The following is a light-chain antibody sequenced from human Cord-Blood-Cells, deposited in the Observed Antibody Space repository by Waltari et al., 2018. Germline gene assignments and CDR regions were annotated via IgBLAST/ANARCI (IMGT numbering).Light chain of an antibody. CDR3: SSYTSSSTRV. Sequence: QSALTQPASVSGSPGQSVTISCTGTSSDVGGYNYVSWYQQHPGTAPKLMIYDVSNRPSGVSNRFSVSKSGNTASLTISGLQAEDEADYYCSSYTSSSTRVFGGGTKLTVL. CDR1: SSDVGGYNY. J-gene: IGLJ3*02. CDR2: DVS. V-gene: IGLV2-14*01.